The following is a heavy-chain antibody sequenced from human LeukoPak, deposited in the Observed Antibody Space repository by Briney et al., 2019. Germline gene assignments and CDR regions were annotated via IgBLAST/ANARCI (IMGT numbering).Heavy chain of an antibody. J-gene: IGHJ4*02. CDR3: ARGGNAKYDY. CDR2: ISSSSTYI. Sequence: GGSLRLSCAASGFTFNYYSMNWVRQARGKGLEWVSSISSSSTYIYYADSVQGRFTISRDNAKNSLYLQMNSLRAEDTAVYYCARGGNAKYDYWGQGTLVTVSS. CDR1: GFTFNYYS. V-gene: IGHV3-21*01. D-gene: IGHD1-14*01.